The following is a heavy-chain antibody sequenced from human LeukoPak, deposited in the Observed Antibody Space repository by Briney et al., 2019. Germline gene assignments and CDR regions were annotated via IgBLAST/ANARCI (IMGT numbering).Heavy chain of an antibody. D-gene: IGHD6-13*01. V-gene: IGHV1-18*01. CDR3: ARAPAGYSSSWFDY. J-gene: IGHJ4*02. Sequence: EASVKVSCKASGYTFTSYGISWVRQAPGQGLEWMGWISAYNGNTNYAQKLQGRVTMTTDTSTSTAYMELRSLRSDDTAVYYCARAPAGYSSSWFDYWGQGTLVTVSS. CDR2: ISAYNGNT. CDR1: GYTFTSYG.